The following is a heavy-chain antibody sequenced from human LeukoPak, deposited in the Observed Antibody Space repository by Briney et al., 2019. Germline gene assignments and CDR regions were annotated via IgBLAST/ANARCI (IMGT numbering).Heavy chain of an antibody. CDR1: GGSISSGDYS. Sequence: SETLSLTCAVSGGSISSGDYSWSWIRQPPGKALEWIGYIYQSGTTYYNPSLKSRVTISVDKSKNQFSLKVTSVTAADTAVYYCARDGGIPYYFDFWGQGTLVTVSS. D-gene: IGHD3-16*01. J-gene: IGHJ4*02. V-gene: IGHV4-30-2*02. CDR3: ARDGGIPYYFDF. CDR2: IYQSGTT.